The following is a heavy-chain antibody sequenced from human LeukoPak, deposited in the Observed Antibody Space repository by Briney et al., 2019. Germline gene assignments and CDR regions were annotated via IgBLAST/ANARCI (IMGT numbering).Heavy chain of an antibody. V-gene: IGHV3-23*01. CDR1: GFTFSSYA. J-gene: IGHJ5*02. Sequence: GGSLRLSCAAPGFTFSSYAMSWVRQAPGKGLEWVSAISGSGGSTYYADSVKGRFTISRDNSKNTLYLQMNSLRAEDTAVYYCAKDVANYYDSSGYNWFDPWGQGTLVTVSS. CDR2: ISGSGGST. CDR3: AKDVANYYDSSGYNWFDP. D-gene: IGHD3-22*01.